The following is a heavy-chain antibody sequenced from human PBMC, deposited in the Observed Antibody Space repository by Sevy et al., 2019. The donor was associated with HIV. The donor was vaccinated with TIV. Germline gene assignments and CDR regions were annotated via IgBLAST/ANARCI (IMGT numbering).Heavy chain of an antibody. CDR3: AKDSRVYSSSHFDY. V-gene: IGHV3-11*06. CDR1: GFTFSDYY. D-gene: IGHD6-13*01. Sequence: GGSLRLSCAASGFTFSDYYMTWIRQAPGKGLEWVSYISSGSTYINYADSMKGRFPISRDNAKNSLYLQMNSLRAEDTAVYYCAKDSRVYSSSHFDYWGQGTLVTVSS. J-gene: IGHJ4*02. CDR2: ISSGSTYI.